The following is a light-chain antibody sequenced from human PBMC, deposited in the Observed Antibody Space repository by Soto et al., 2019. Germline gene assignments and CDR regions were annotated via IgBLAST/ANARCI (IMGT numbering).Light chain of an antibody. Sequence: FMLTQSPGTVSLTQGERATLSCRASQTVRNNYLAWYQQKPGQAPRLLIYGASNRATGIPDRFSGSGSGTDFTLTISRLEPEDFAVYYCQQYGSSGTFGQGTKVDI. J-gene: IGKJ1*01. CDR3: QQYGSSGT. CDR1: QTVRNNY. V-gene: IGKV3-20*01. CDR2: GAS.